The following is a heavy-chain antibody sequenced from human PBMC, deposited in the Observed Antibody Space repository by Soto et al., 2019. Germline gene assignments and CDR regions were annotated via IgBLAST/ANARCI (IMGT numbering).Heavy chain of an antibody. CDR2: IYNSGST. V-gene: IGHV4-31*03. Sequence: SETLSLTCTVSGGSIRSGGYYWNWIRHHPGKGLEWIGYIYNSGSTYYNPYLKSRVFISADTSKSLLSLKLSSVTAADTAVYYCASQRAPYYFDSWGRGALVTVSS. CDR1: GGSIRSGGYY. J-gene: IGHJ4*02. CDR3: ASQRAPYYFDS.